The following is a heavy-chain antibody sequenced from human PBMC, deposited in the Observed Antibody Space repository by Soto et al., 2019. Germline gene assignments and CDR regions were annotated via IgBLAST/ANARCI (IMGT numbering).Heavy chain of an antibody. CDR3: ARVLYYYDSSGYYGY. Sequence: EVQLVESGGGLVKPGGSLRLSCAASGFTFSSYSMNWVRQAPGKGLEWVSSISSSSSYIYYAHSVKGRFTISRDNAKNSLYMQMNSLRAEDTAVYYCARVLYYYDSSGYYGYWGQGTLVTVSS. D-gene: IGHD3-22*01. CDR2: ISSSSSYI. CDR1: GFTFSSYS. J-gene: IGHJ4*02. V-gene: IGHV3-21*01.